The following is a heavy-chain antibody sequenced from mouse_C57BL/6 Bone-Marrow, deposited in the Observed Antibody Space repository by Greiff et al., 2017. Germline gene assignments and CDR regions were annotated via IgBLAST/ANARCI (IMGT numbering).Heavy chain of an antibody. V-gene: IGHV2-5*01. J-gene: IGHJ4*01. CDR3: ANNYYGSSYDAMDY. D-gene: IGHD1-1*01. CDR2: IWRGGST. Sequence: VQLQQSGPGLVQPSQSLSITCTASGFSLTSYGVHWVRQSPGKGLEWLGVIWRGGSTDYNAAFMSRLSINKDNSKSQVFFKMNSLQADDTAIYYCANNYYGSSYDAMDYWGQGTSVTVSS. CDR1: GFSLTSYG.